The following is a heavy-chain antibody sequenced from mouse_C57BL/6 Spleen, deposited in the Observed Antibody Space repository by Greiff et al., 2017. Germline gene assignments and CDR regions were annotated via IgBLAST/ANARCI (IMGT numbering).Heavy chain of an antibody. V-gene: IGHV1-61*01. CDR1: GYTFTSYW. J-gene: IGHJ3*01. CDR2: IYPSDSET. CDR3: ASYDPFAY. Sequence: QVQLQQPGAELVRPGSSVKLSCTASGYTFTSYWMDWVKQRPGQGLEWIGNIYPSDSETHYNQKFKDKATLTVDKSSSTAYMQLSSLTAEDSAVYYCASYDPFAYWGQGTLVTVSA. D-gene: IGHD2-12*01.